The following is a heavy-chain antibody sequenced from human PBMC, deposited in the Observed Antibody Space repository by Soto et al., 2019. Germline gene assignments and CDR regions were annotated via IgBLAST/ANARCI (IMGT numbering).Heavy chain of an antibody. D-gene: IGHD1-26*01. J-gene: IGHJ6*03. Sequence: QLQLQESGPGLVKPSETLSLTCTVSGGSISSSSYYWGWIRQPPGKGLEWIGSIYYSGSTYYNPSLKSRVTISVDTSKNQFSLKLSSVTAADTAVYYCAGPSGSYYYYYYMDVWGKGTTVTVSS. CDR1: GGSISSSSYY. CDR3: AGPSGSYYYYYYMDV. CDR2: IYYSGST. V-gene: IGHV4-39*01.